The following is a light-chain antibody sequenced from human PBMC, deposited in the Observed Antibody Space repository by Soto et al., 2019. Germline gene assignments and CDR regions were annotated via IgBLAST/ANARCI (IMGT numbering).Light chain of an antibody. Sequence: DIQMTQSPSTLSASIGDRVTITCRASQSISSSLVWDQQKPRIAPKLLIYKASSLESGVPSRFSGSGSGTEFTLTISSLQPDDFATYYCQQYNSYPITFGQGTRLEIQ. J-gene: IGKJ5*01. CDR3: QQYNSYPIT. CDR2: KAS. CDR1: QSISSS. V-gene: IGKV1-5*03.